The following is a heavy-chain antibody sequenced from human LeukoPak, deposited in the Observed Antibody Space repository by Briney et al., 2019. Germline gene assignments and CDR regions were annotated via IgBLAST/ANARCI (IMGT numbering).Heavy chain of an antibody. CDR1: GGSISSGSYY. Sequence: PSETLSLICTVSGGSISSGSYYWSWIRQPAGKGLEWIGRIYTSGSTNYNPSLKSRVTISVDTSKNQFSLKLSSVTAADTAEYYCARGAAAGDYWGQGTLVTVSS. CDR3: ARGAAAGDY. V-gene: IGHV4-61*02. D-gene: IGHD6-13*01. CDR2: IYTSGST. J-gene: IGHJ4*02.